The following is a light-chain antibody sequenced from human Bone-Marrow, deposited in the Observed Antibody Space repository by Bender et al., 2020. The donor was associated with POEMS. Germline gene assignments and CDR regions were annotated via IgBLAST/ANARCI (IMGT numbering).Light chain of an antibody. CDR1: NLGRFS. Sequence: SYVLTQPPSVSVAPGQTATITCGGNNLGRFSVQWYQQRPGQAPILVVHGDSDRRSGISERLSGSKSGNTATLTISEVEAGDEADYYCQVWDSTTDNPVFGGGTKLTVL. J-gene: IGLJ3*02. CDR3: QVWDSTTDNPV. V-gene: IGLV3-21*02. CDR2: GDS.